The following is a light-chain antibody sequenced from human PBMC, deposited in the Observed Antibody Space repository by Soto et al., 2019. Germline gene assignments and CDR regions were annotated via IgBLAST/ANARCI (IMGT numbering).Light chain of an antibody. Sequence: QSVLTQPPSVSGAPGQRVTISCTGSSSNIGAGYDVHWYQQLPGTAPKLLIYGNSNRPSGVPDRFSGSKSGTSASLAITGLQAEDEADYSCQSYDGSLSGYVFGTGTKLTVL. CDR2: GNS. CDR1: SSNIGAGYD. CDR3: QSYDGSLSGYV. J-gene: IGLJ1*01. V-gene: IGLV1-40*01.